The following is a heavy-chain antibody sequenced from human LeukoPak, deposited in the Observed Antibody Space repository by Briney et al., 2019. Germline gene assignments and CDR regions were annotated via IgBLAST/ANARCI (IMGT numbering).Heavy chain of an antibody. CDR3: ARIIAVAGTDAFDI. CDR1: GYTFTSNG. D-gene: IGHD6-19*01. V-gene: IGHV1-18*01. J-gene: IGHJ3*02. Sequence: ASVKFSCKASGYTFTSNGITWVRQAPGQGLEWVGWISCYNGDTKYAQKFQGRVTVTTDTSTSTAYMELRSLRSDDTAVYYCARIIAVAGTDAFDIWGQGTMVTVSS. CDR2: ISCYNGDT.